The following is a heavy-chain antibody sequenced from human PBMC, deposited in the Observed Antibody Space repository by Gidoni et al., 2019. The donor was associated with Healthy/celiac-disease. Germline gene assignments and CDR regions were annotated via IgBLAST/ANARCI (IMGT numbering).Heavy chain of an antibody. CDR3: TTYYCSGGSCYSDFDY. CDR1: GFTFSGSA. D-gene: IGHD2-15*01. Sequence: EVQLVESGGGLVQPGGSRKLSCAASGFTFSGSATHWVRQASGKGLAWVVRIRSTANSYATAYAASVKGRFTISRDDSKNTAYLQMNSLNTEDTAVYYCTTYYCSGGSCYSDFDYWGQGTLVTVSS. CDR2: IRSTANSYAT. V-gene: IGHV3-73*01. J-gene: IGHJ4*02.